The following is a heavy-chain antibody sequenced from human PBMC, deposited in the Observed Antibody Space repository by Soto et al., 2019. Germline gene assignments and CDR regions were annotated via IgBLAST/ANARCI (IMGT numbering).Heavy chain of an antibody. CDR1: GFTFSDYY. V-gene: IGHV3-11*01. Sequence: VGSLRLSCAASGFTFSDYYMSWIRQAPGKGLEWVSYISSSGCTIYYADSVKGRFTISRDNAKNSLYLQMNSLRAEDTAVYYCARGAYYYDSSGENWFDPWGQGTLVTVSS. CDR3: ARGAYYYDSSGENWFDP. CDR2: ISSSGCTI. D-gene: IGHD3-22*01. J-gene: IGHJ5*02.